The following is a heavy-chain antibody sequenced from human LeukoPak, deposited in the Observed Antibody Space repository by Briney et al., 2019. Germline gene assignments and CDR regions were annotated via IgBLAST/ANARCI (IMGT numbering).Heavy chain of an antibody. V-gene: IGHV3-23*01. D-gene: IGHD3-3*01. CDR3: AKDGTYYDFWSGYPDGAFDI. J-gene: IGHJ3*02. CDR2: ISGSGGST. Sequence: GGSLRLSCAASGFTFSSYAMSWVRQAPGKGLEWVSAISGSGGSTYYADSVKGRFTISRDNSKNTLYLQMSSLRAEDTAVYYCAKDGTYYDFWSGYPDGAFDIWGQGTMVTVSS. CDR1: GFTFSSYA.